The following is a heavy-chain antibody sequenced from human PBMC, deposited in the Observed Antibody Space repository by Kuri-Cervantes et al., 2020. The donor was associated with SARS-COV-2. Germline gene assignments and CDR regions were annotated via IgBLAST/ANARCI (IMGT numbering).Heavy chain of an antibody. V-gene: IGHV1-69*13. D-gene: IGHD2-8*02. J-gene: IGHJ5*02. CDR2: IIPTFDTT. Sequence: SVKVSCKASGGTFSSYSVNWVRQAPGQGLEWMGRIIPTFDTTTYAQKFQGRVIFTADESSSTAYMEVNSLTSEDTAVYFCARSQGYCTANSCSWNWFDPWGREPRSPSPQ. CDR1: GGTFSSYS. CDR3: ARSQGYCTANSCSWNWFDP.